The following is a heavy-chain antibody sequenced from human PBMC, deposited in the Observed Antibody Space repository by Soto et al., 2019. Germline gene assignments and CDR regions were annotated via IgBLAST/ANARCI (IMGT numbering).Heavy chain of an antibody. CDR3: AHHLDGSGYYEMQPFYY. Sequence: QVQLVQSGAEVKKPGSSVKVSCKASGGTFSSYAISWVRQAPGQGLEGMGGIIPIFGTANYAQKFQGRVTSTADESTSTAYMELSSLRSEDTAVYYCAHHLDGSGYYEMQPFYYWGQGTLVTVSS. CDR1: GGTFSSYA. CDR2: IIPIFGTA. V-gene: IGHV1-69*01. J-gene: IGHJ4*02. D-gene: IGHD3-22*01.